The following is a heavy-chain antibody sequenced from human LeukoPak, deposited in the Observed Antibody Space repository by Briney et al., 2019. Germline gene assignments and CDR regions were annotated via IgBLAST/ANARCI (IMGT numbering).Heavy chain of an antibody. Sequence: PSETLSLTCTVFGGYISSYYWSWIRQPPGKGLERIGYIYYSGRTNYIPSLKSRVTISVDTSKNQFSLKLSSVTAADTAVYYCARGGGVWGSYRYTPKIDYWGQGTLVTVSS. CDR1: GGYISSYY. CDR2: IYYSGRT. J-gene: IGHJ4*02. CDR3: ARGGGVWGSYRYTPKIDY. D-gene: IGHD3-16*02. V-gene: IGHV4-59*01.